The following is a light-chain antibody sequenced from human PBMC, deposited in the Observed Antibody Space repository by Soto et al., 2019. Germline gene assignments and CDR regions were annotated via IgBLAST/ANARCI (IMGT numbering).Light chain of an antibody. Sequence: QSALTQPASVSGSPGQSIAISCTGTSSDVGYSNYVSWYQQLPGKAPKLMIYDVSDRPSGVSNLFSGSKSGSTASLTISGLQAEDEADYYCSSYTSSSLYVFGTGTKVTVL. CDR1: SSDVGYSNY. CDR2: DVS. J-gene: IGLJ1*01. CDR3: SSYTSSSLYV. V-gene: IGLV2-14*01.